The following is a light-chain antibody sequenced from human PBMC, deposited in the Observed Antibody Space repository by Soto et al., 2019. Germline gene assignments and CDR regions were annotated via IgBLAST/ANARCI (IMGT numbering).Light chain of an antibody. J-gene: IGLJ1*01. Sequence: QSALTQPASVSDSPGQSITISCTGTSSDVGGYNHVSWYQQHPGKAPKLMIYDVTNRPSGVSNRFSGSKSGNTASLTISGLQAEDEADYYCCSYADSNNVFGTGTKVTVL. CDR1: SSDVGGYNH. V-gene: IGLV2-14*01. CDR3: CSYADSNNV. CDR2: DVT.